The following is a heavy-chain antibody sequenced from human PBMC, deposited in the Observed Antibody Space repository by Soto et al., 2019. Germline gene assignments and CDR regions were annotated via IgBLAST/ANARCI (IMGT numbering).Heavy chain of an antibody. D-gene: IGHD1-26*01. CDR1: GGPIGSYH. CDR2: IYTSGST. Sequence: SQTLSLTCTVPGGPIGSYHWIGIRQPAGKGLEWIGRIYTSGSTNYNPSLKSRVTMSVDTSKNQFSLKLSSVTAADTAVYYCARDSGSYYSTQHAGVYYGMDVWGQGTTVT. J-gene: IGHJ6*02. CDR3: ARDSGSYYSTQHAGVYYGMDV. V-gene: IGHV4-4*07.